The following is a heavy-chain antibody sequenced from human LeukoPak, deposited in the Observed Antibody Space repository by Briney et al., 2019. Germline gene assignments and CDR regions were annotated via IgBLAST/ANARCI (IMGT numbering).Heavy chain of an antibody. CDR1: GFRFSSYS. V-gene: IGHV3-21*06. J-gene: IGHJ5*02. CDR3: ARDGLAANLYNWFDP. CDR2: ISSSSSLI. Sequence: PGGSLRLSCAASGFRFSSYSINWVRQAPGKGLEWVSYISSSSSLINYGDSLKGRFTISRDNANNLVYLQMNNLRAEDTAVYYCARDGLAANLYNWFDPWGQGTLVTVSS. D-gene: IGHD2-15*01.